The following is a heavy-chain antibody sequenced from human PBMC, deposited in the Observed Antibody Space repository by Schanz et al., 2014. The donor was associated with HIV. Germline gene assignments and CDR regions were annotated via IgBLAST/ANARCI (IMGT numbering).Heavy chain of an antibody. CDR1: GYTFSSYG. CDR2: INSDNGT. J-gene: IGHJ4*02. CDR3: ARGRSGYCSGGSCPYGRYYFDY. V-gene: IGHV1-18*04. Sequence: QVQLVQSGAEVKKPGASVKVSCKASGYTFSSYGISWVRQAPGQGLEWMGWINSDNGTNYAQEFQGRVTMTRDTSIGTAYMELRSLRADDTAVYYCARGRSGYCSGGSCPYGRYYFDYWGQGTLVIVSS. D-gene: IGHD2-15*01.